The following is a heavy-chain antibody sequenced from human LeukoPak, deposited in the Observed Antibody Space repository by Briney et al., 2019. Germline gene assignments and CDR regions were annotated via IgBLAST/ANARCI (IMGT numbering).Heavy chain of an antibody. Sequence: GSLRLSCAASGFTVSSNYMSWVRHAPGKGLEWVSVIYSGGSTYYADSVKGRFTISRDNSKNTLYLQMNSLRAEDTAVYYCARTFRGGWFDPWGQGTLVTVSS. D-gene: IGHD3-16*01. CDR2: IYSGGST. CDR3: ARTFRGGWFDP. V-gene: IGHV3-66*01. CDR1: GFTVSSNY. J-gene: IGHJ5*02.